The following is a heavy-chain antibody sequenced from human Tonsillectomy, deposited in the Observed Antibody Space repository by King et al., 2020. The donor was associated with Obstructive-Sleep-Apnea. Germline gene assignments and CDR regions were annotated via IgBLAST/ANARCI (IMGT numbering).Heavy chain of an antibody. V-gene: IGHV3-21*01. D-gene: IGHD3-22*01. CDR1: GFTFSSYS. Sequence: VQLVESGGGLVKPGGSLRLSCAASGFTFSSYSMNWVRQAPGKGLEWVSSISSSSSYIYYADSVKGRFTISRDNAKNSLYPQMNSLRAEDTAVYYCAGGFESYYYDSSGWGDYWGQGTLVTVSS. CDR3: AGGFESYYYDSSGWGDY. J-gene: IGHJ4*02. CDR2: ISSSSSYI.